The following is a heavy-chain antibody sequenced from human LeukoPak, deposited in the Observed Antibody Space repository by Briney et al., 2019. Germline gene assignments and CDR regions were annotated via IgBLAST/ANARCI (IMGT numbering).Heavy chain of an antibody. CDR3: ARVRGSTLGRAYLDP. D-gene: IGHD2-15*01. CDR1: GFPFSASS. J-gene: IGHJ5*02. V-gene: IGHV3-48*02. Sequence: GGSLRLSCTASGFPFSASSMSWVRQAPGKGLEWVSYISDISDTLIKYADCVKGRFTLSRDNARNLVYLQMNSLRDEDTAVYYCARVRGSTLGRAYLDPWGQGTRVTVSS. CDR2: ISDISDTLI.